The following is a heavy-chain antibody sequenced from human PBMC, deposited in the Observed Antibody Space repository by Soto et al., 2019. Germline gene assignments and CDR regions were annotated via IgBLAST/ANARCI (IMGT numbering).Heavy chain of an antibody. CDR1: GFTFSNAW. CDR3: TTHKLLGYCSSTSCYAFDYYYYGMDV. Sequence: GGSLRLSCAASGFTFSNAWMNWVRQAPGKGLEWVGRIKSKTDGGTTDYAAPVKGRFTISRDDSKNTLYLQMNSLKTEDTAVYYCTTHKLLGYCSSTSCYAFDYYYYGMDVWGQGTTVTVSS. D-gene: IGHD2-2*01. J-gene: IGHJ6*02. V-gene: IGHV3-15*07. CDR2: IKSKTDGGTT.